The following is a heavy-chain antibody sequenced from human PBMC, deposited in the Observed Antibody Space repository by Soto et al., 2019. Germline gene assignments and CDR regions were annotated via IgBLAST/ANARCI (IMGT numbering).Heavy chain of an antibody. V-gene: IGHV3-23*01. CDR2: IGGGGRST. Sequence: EVQLLESGGALVQPGGSLRLSCAGSGFTFSNYAMNWVRQAPGKGLEWVSAIGGGGRSTYYADSVKGRFTVSRDNSKNTLFLQMNSLRAEGTAVYFCAKDARGYNRAADYWGQGTLVTVSS. J-gene: IGHJ4*02. CDR3: AKDARGYNRAADY. CDR1: GFTFSNYA. D-gene: IGHD1-1*01.